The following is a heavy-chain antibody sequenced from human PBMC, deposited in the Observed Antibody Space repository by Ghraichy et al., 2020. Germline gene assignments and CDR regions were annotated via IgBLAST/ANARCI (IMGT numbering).Heavy chain of an antibody. V-gene: IGHV3-7*01. Sequence: LSLTCAASGFTFSSYWMSWVRQAPGKGLEWVANIKQDGSEKYYVDSVKGRFTISRDNAKNSLYLQMNSLRAEDTAVYYCARVINGGNSDYWGQGNLVNVS. J-gene: IGHJ4*02. CDR2: IKQDGSEK. CDR3: ARVINGGNSDY. CDR1: GFTFSSYW. D-gene: IGHD4-23*01.